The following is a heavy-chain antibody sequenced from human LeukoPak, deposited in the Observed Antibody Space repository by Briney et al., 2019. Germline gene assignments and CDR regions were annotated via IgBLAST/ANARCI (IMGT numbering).Heavy chain of an antibody. Sequence: PSETLSLTCTVSGGSISSYYWSWIRQPPGKGLEWIGYIYYSGSTNYNPSLKSRVTISVDTSKNQFSLKLSSVTAADTAVYYCARWHSGYDLDFWFDPWGQGTLVTVSS. CDR3: ARWHSGYDLDFWFDP. V-gene: IGHV4-59*01. J-gene: IGHJ5*02. D-gene: IGHD5-12*01. CDR1: GGSISSYY. CDR2: IYYSGST.